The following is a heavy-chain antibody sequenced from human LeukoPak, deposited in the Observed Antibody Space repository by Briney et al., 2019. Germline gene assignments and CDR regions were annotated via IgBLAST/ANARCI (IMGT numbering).Heavy chain of an antibody. V-gene: IGHV3-48*03. CDR2: ISSSGSTI. D-gene: IGHD3-3*01. CDR3: ARDDYDRQRSGGSYYYYYYMDV. J-gene: IGHJ6*03. Sequence: GGSPRLSCAASGLTFSSYEMNWVRQAPGKGLEWVSYISSSGSTIYYADSVKGRFTISRDNAKNSLYLQMNSLRAEDTAVYYCARDDYDRQRSGGSYYYYYYMDVWGKGTTVTVSS. CDR1: GLTFSSYE.